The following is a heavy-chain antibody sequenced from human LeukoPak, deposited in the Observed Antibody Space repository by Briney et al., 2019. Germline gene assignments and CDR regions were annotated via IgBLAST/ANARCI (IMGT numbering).Heavy chain of an antibody. Sequence: ASVKVSCKASGYTFTGYYMHWVRQAPGQGLEWMGWINPKSGDTNYAQKFQGRVTMTRDTSISTAYMELSRLRSDDTAVYYCARGAVLRFLEWLSVNYYYYMDVWGKGTTVTVSS. CDR1: GYTFTGYY. CDR2: INPKSGDT. CDR3: ARGAVLRFLEWLSVNYYYYMDV. V-gene: IGHV1-2*02. J-gene: IGHJ6*03. D-gene: IGHD3-3*01.